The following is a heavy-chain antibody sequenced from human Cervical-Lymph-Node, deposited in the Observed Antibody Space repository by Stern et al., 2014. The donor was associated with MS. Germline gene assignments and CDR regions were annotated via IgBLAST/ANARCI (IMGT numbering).Heavy chain of an antibody. CDR1: GFTFDHYA. Sequence: EVQLVESGGGLVQPGGSLRLSCLASGFTFDHYAMHWVRPAPGKGLEWVSGIRWDGSDTVYADSLKGRFTVSRDNAKNSLYLELESLRPDDTALYYCASLAVAGTGGMDVWGRGTTVTISS. CDR2: IRWDGSDT. CDR3: ASLAVAGTGGMDV. D-gene: IGHD6-19*01. J-gene: IGHJ6*02. V-gene: IGHV3-9*01.